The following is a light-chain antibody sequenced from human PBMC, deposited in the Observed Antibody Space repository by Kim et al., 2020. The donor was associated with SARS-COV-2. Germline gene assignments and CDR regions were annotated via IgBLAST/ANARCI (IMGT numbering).Light chain of an antibody. V-gene: IGLV2-14*01. Sequence: QSALTQPASVSGSPGQSITISCTGTTSDFGGYNYVSWYQQHPGKAPKLMIYVVSDRPPGVSNRFSGSKSGNTASLTISGLQAEDEADYYCSSYTSTDTLVFGTGTKVTVL. J-gene: IGLJ1*01. CDR3: SSYTSTDTLV. CDR2: VVS. CDR1: TSDFGGYNY.